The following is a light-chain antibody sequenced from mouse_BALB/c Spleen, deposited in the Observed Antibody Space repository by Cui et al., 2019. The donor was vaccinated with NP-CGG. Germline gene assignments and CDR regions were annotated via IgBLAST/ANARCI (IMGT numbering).Light chain of an antibody. J-gene: IGLJ1*01. Sequence: QAVVTHESALTTSPGETVTLTCRSSTGAVTTSNYANWVQEKPDHLFTGLIGGTNNRAPGVPARFSGSLIGDKAALTITGAQTEDEAIYFCALLYSNHWVFGGGTKLTVL. CDR1: TGAVTTSNY. CDR2: GTN. CDR3: ALLYSNHWV. V-gene: IGLV1*01.